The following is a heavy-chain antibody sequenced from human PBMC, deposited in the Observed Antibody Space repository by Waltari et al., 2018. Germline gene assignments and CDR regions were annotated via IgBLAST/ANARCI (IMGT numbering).Heavy chain of an antibody. Sequence: EVQLVGSGGGLVQPGGCLRLSCAASGFTVRSYSMNWVRKAPCKGLEWISYINNSRSTIYYAASVKGRFTISRDNAKNTLSLHMNSLRAEDTAVYYCASGISTYYDSWSGYFPYIWFDPWGQGTLVTVSS. V-gene: IGHV3-48*04. CDR2: INNSRSTI. D-gene: IGHD3-3*01. CDR3: ASGISTYYDSWSGYFPYIWFDP. CDR1: GFTVRSYS. J-gene: IGHJ5*02.